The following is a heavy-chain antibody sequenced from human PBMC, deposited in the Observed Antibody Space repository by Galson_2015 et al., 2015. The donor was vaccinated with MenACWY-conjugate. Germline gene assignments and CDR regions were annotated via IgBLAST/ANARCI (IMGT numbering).Heavy chain of an antibody. D-gene: IGHD3/OR15-3a*01. V-gene: IGHV3-7*03. CDR3: ARAGIFGLSWYFDL. J-gene: IGHJ2*01. CDR2: IKQDGSEK. Sequence: SLRLSCAASGFTFSSYWMSWVRQAPGKGLEWVANIKQDGSEKYYVDSVKGRFTISRDNAKNSLYLQMNSLRAEDTAVYYCARAGIFGLSWYFDLWGRGTLVTVSS. CDR1: GFTFSSYW.